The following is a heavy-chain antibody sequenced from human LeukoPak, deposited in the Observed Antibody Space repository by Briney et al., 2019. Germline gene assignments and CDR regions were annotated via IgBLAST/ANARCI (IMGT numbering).Heavy chain of an antibody. Sequence: GGSLRLSCAASGFTFSSYGMSWVRQAPGKGLEWVGRIKSKTDGGTTDYAAPVKGRFTISRDDSKNTLYLQMNSLKTEDTAVYYCTTDNGDYVLDYWGQGTLVTVSS. V-gene: IGHV3-15*01. D-gene: IGHD4-17*01. CDR2: IKSKTDGGTT. CDR1: GFTFSSYG. J-gene: IGHJ4*02. CDR3: TTDNGDYVLDY.